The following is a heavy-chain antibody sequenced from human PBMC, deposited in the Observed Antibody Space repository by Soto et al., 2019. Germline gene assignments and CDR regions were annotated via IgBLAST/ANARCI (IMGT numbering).Heavy chain of an antibody. CDR1: GFTFSSYG. CDR2: ISYDGSNK. CDR3: ARDMVVVARTSYYGMDV. J-gene: IGHJ6*02. Sequence: PGGSLRLSCAASGFTFSSYGMHWVRQAPGKGLEWVAVISYDGSNKYYADSVKGRLTISRDNSKNTLYLQMNSLRAEDTAVYYCARDMVVVARTSYYGMDVWGQGTTVTVSS. D-gene: IGHD2-15*01. V-gene: IGHV3-30*03.